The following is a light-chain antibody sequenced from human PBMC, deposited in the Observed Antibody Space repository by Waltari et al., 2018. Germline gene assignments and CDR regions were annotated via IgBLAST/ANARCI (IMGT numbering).Light chain of an antibody. Sequence: EVVMTQSPVTLSVSPGERATLSCRASQNVGSNLAWYHQKPGQAPRLLVYGACTRATGIPDRLSGSGSGTEFTLTISSLQSEDFAVYYCQQYNNWPRTFGQGTKVEIK. CDR2: GAC. CDR3: QQYNNWPRT. V-gene: IGKV3-15*01. CDR1: QNVGSN. J-gene: IGKJ1*01.